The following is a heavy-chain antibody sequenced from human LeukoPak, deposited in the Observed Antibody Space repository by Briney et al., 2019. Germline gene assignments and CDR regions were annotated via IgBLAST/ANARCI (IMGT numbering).Heavy chain of an antibody. CDR1: GYSFTSYW. CDR3: ARREEVIDTPPDY. J-gene: IGHJ4*02. V-gene: IGHV5-51*01. D-gene: IGHD3-10*01. Sequence: GESLKISCKGSGYSFTSYWIGWVRQMPGKGLEWMWIIYPGDSDTRYSPSFQGQVTISADKSIGTAYLQWSSLKASDTAMYYCARREEVIDTPPDYWGQGTLVTVSS. CDR2: IYPGDSDT.